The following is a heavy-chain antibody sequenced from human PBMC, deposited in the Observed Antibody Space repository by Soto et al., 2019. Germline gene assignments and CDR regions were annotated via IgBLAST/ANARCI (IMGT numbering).Heavy chain of an antibody. D-gene: IGHD5-12*01. CDR3: AKDRLDGYNLSHFDY. V-gene: IGHV3-30*18. CDR1: GFTFSSYG. J-gene: IGHJ4*02. CDR2: ISYDGSNK. Sequence: GSLRLSCAASGFTFSSYGMHWVRQAPGKGLEWVAVISYDGSNKYYADSVKGRFTISRDNSKNTLYLQMNSLRAEDTAVYYCAKDRLDGYNLSHFDYWGQGTLVTVSS.